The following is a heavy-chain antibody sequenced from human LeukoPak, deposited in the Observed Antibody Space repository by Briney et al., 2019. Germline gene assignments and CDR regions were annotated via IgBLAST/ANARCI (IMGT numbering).Heavy chain of an antibody. CDR2: INPNSGGT. CDR1: GVTFNDYA. V-gene: IGHV1-2*02. Sequence: ASVKVSCKASGVTFNDYALNWVRQAPGQGLEWMGWINPNSGGTNYAQKFQGRVTMTRDTSISTAYMELSRLRSDDTAVYYCARELEGYCSGGSCRWFDPWGQGTLVTVSS. J-gene: IGHJ5*02. CDR3: ARELEGYCSGGSCRWFDP. D-gene: IGHD2-15*01.